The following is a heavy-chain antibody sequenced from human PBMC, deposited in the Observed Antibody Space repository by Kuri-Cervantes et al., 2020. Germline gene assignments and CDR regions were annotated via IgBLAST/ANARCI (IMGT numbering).Heavy chain of an antibody. D-gene: IGHD3-22*01. V-gene: IGHV3-48*01. CDR1: GFTFSTNT. J-gene: IGHJ3*02. Sequence: GGSLRLSCVASGFTFSTNTMNWLRQAPGKGLQWVSYISGRGTTVYYADSVKGRFTISRDNSNNTLYLQMSSLRAEDTAVYYCAKGYYDTSAYYQGGAFDIWGQGTMVTVSS. CDR3: AKGYYDTSAYYQGGAFDI. CDR2: ISGRGTTV.